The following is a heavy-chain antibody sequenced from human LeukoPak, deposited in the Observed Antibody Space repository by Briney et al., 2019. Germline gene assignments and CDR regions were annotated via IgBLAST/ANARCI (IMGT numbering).Heavy chain of an antibody. CDR1: GFPFSSYA. J-gene: IGHJ4*02. CDR2: ISGSGGST. D-gene: IGHD5-12*01. Sequence: GALRTPCSGPGFPFSSYAMSWVRPASGKGLEWVSAISGSGGSTYYADSVKGRFTISRDNSKNTLYLQMNSLRAEDTAVYYCAKDLSLATIAYDYWGQGTLVTVSS. V-gene: IGHV3-23*01. CDR3: AKDLSLATIAYDY.